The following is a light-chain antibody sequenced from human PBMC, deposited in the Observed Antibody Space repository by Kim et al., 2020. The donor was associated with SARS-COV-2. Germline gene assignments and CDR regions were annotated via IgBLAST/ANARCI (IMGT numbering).Light chain of an antibody. CDR3: QQYDEWPPIT. CDR2: GAS. CDR1: QSVGSN. V-gene: IGKV3-15*01. Sequence: SPGERVTLSCRAGQSVGSNLAWYQQKPGQAPRLLIYGASTRAIGIPARFSGSESGTEFTLTISSLQSEDFAIYYCQQYDEWPPITFGQGTRLEIK. J-gene: IGKJ5*01.